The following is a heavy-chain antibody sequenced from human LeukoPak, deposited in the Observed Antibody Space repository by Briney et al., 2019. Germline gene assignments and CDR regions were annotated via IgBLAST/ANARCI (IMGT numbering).Heavy chain of an antibody. J-gene: IGHJ4*02. D-gene: IGHD2-15*01. V-gene: IGHV3-30*02. CDR1: GFTFSNYG. Sequence: PGGSLRLSCAASGFTFSNYGIHWVRQAPGKGPEWVAFIQYDGRDKYYADSVKGRFTISRDNSKNTLYLQMNSLRPEDTAVYFCANIPYGSGTETGYWGQGTLVTASS. CDR2: IQYDGRDK. CDR3: ANIPYGSGTETGY.